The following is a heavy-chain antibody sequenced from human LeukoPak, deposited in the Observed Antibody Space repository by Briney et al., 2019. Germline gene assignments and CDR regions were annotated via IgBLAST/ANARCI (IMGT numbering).Heavy chain of an antibody. V-gene: IGHV1-2*02. Sequence: ASVKVSCKASGYTFTGYYMHWVRQAPGQGLEWMGWINPNSGGTNYAQKFQGRVTMTRNTSISTAYMELSSLRSEDTAVYYCARARRSSSRYCSGGSCYNWFDPWGQGTLVTVSS. CDR1: GYTFTGYY. J-gene: IGHJ5*02. CDR2: INPNSGGT. D-gene: IGHD2-15*01. CDR3: ARARRSSSRYCSGGSCYNWFDP.